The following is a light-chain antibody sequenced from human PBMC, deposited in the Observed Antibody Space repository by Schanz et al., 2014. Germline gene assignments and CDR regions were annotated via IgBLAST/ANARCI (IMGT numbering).Light chain of an antibody. CDR1: SSDVGSYNL. CDR3: AAWDDSLNGLYV. Sequence: SSLTQPASVSGSPGQSITISCTGTSSDVGSYNLVSWYQQHPGKAPKVMIYEGNKRPSGVPDRFSGSKSGNTASLTISGLQAEDEADYYCAAWDDSLNGLYVFGTGTKLTVL. CDR2: EGN. V-gene: IGLV2-14*02. J-gene: IGLJ1*01.